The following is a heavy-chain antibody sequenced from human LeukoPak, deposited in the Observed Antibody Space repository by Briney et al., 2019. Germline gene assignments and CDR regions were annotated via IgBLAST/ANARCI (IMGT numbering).Heavy chain of an antibody. CDR1: GHTFTSYG. D-gene: IGHD3-22*01. CDR3: TRDDYYDSRGLFDY. V-gene: IGHV1-18*01. J-gene: IGHJ4*02. CDR2: ISAYNGNT. Sequence: ASVKVSCKASGHTFTSYGISWVRQAPGQGLEWMGWISAYNGNTNYAQKLQGRVTMTTDTSTSTAYMELRSLRSDDTAVYYCTRDDYYDSRGLFDYWGQGTLVTVSS.